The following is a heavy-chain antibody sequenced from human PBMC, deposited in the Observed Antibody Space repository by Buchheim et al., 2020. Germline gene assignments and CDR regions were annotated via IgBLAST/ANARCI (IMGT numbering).Heavy chain of an antibody. J-gene: IGHJ6*03. V-gene: IGHV3-33*01. CDR1: GFTFSSYG. D-gene: IGHD3-3*01. CDR3: ARVGGYDFWSGYMDV. CDR2: IWYDGSNK. Sequence: QVQLVESGGGVVQPGRSLRLSCAASGFTFSSYGMHWVRQAPGKGLEWVAVIWYDGSNKYYADSVKGRFTISRANSKNTLYLQMNSLRAEDTAVYYCARVGGYDFWSGYMDVWGQGTT.